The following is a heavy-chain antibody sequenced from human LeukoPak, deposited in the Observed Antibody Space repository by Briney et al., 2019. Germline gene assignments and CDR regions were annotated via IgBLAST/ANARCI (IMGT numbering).Heavy chain of an antibody. CDR2: ISSSSSYI. CDR3: ASAVGRSYYGDYYYYGMDV. Sequence: GGSLRLSCAASGFTFSSYSMNWVRQAPGKRLEWVSSISSSSSYIYYADSVKGRFTISRDNAKNSLYLQMNSLRAEDTAVYYCASAVGRSYYGDYYYYGMDVWGQGTTVTVSS. J-gene: IGHJ6*02. V-gene: IGHV3-21*01. D-gene: IGHD1-26*01. CDR1: GFTFSSYS.